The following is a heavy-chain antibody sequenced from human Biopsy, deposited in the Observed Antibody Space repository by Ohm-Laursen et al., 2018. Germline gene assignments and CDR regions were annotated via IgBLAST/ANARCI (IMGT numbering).Heavy chain of an antibody. V-gene: IGHV3-48*03. CDR2: IYGGGGPV. J-gene: IGHJ3*01. CDR3: ARLNSGTYDASDL. D-gene: IGHD1-26*01. Sequence: SLRLSCSASGFAFNLYEMNWVRQAPGKGMEWISYIYGGGGPVSYADSVKGRFTISRDNAQNSLYLHMNSLRAEDTAVYYCARLNSGTYDASDLWGQGTMVIVPS. CDR1: GFAFNLYE.